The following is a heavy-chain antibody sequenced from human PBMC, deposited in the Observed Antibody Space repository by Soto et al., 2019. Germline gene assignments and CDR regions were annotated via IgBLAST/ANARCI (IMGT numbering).Heavy chain of an antibody. D-gene: IGHD3-16*01. V-gene: IGHV4-39*02. CDR1: GGSISSSSYY. CDR2: IYYSGST. J-gene: IGHJ4*02. CDR3: AREYGGYYCFDY. Sequence: QLQLQESGPGLVKPSETLSLTCTVSGGSISSSSYYWGWIRQPPGKGLEWLGSIYYSGSTYYNPSLKSRVTISVDTSKNQFSLKLSSVTAADTAVYYCAREYGGYYCFDYWGQGTLVTVSS.